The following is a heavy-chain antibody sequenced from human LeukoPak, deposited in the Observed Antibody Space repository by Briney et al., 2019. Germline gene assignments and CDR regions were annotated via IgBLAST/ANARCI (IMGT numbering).Heavy chain of an antibody. CDR1: GFTFSDYY. CDR3: ARLGYNNFDY. D-gene: IGHD5-24*01. CDR2: ISSGGGTI. Sequence: PGGSLRLSCAASGFTFSDYYMSWIRQAPGKGLEWVSYISSGGGTIDYADSVKGRFTISRDNAKNSLYLQMNSLGAEDTASYYCARLGYNNFDYWGQGTLVTVSS. J-gene: IGHJ4*02. V-gene: IGHV3-11*01.